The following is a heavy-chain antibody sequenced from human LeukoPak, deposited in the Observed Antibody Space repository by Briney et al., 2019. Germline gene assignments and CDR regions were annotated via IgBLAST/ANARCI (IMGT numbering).Heavy chain of an antibody. CDR1: GFTFSSYS. D-gene: IGHD2-8*01. Sequence: GGSLRLSCAASGFTFSSYSMNWVRQAPGKGLEWVSSVSSGGSYIYYADSVKDRFTISRDNAKNSPYLQMNSLRAEDTAVYYCARQNGAVDYWGQGTLVTVSS. V-gene: IGHV3-21*01. CDR3: ARQNGAVDY. CDR2: VSSGGSYI. J-gene: IGHJ4*02.